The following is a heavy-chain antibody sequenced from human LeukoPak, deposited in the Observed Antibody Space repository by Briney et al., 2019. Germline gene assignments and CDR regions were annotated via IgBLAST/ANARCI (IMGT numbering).Heavy chain of an antibody. CDR3: ARDQRATASTGSYFDY. J-gene: IGHJ4*02. V-gene: IGHV3-21*01. CDR2: VSSSSSYI. CDR1: GFTFSSYG. D-gene: IGHD1-1*01. Sequence: PGGSLRLSCAASGFTFSSYGMNWVRQAPGKGLEWVSSVSSSSSYIYYADSVKGRFTISRDNAKNSLSLQMNSLRAGDTAVYYCARDQRATASTGSYFDYWGQGTLVTVSS.